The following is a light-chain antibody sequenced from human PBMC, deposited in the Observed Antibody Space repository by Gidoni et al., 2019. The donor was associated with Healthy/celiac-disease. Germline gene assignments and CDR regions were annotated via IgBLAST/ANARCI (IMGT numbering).Light chain of an antibody. CDR2: GAS. CDR3: QQYNNWPWT. Sequence: EILMTPSPATLSVSPGERATLSCRASPSVSSNLAWYQQKPGQAPRLLIYGASTRATGIPARFSGSGSGTEFTLTISSLQSEDFAVYYCQQYNNWPWTFGQGTKVEIK. J-gene: IGKJ1*01. V-gene: IGKV3-15*01. CDR1: PSVSSN.